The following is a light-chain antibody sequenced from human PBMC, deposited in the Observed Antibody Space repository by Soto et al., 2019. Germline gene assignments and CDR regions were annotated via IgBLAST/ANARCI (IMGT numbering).Light chain of an antibody. CDR3: SLYTSSSTLD. CDR1: SSDVGSYNR. J-gene: IGLJ1*01. CDR2: EVS. V-gene: IGLV2-18*01. Sequence: QSALTQPPSVSGSPGQSVTISCTGTSSDVGSYNRVSWYQQPPGTAPKLMIYEVSNRPSGVPDRFSGSKSGNTASLTISGLQAEDEADYYCSLYTSSSTLDFGTGTKLTVL.